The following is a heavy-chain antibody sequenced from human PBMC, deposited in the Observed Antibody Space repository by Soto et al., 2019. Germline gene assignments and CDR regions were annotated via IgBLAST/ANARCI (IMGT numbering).Heavy chain of an antibody. CDR3: AKGGSGSYSNAFDI. V-gene: IGHV4-39*01. Sequence: SETLSLTCTVSGGSIISSSYYWGLIRQPPGKGLEWIGSIYYSGSTYYNPSLKSRVTISVDTSKNQFSLKLSSVTAADTAVYYCAKGGSGSYSNAFDIWGQGTMVTVSS. D-gene: IGHD3-10*01. CDR1: GGSIISSSYY. CDR2: IYYSGST. J-gene: IGHJ3*02.